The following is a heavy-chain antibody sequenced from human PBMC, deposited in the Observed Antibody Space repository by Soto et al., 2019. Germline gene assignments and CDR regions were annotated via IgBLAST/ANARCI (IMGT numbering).Heavy chain of an antibody. V-gene: IGHV4-34*01. J-gene: IGHJ6*03. CDR1: GGSFSGYY. D-gene: IGHD3-10*01. Sequence: QVQLQQWGAGLLKPSETLSLTCGVYGGSFSGYYWSWIRQPPGKGLEWLGEINQSGSTNYNPSLKSRVNISVATSKNRCSLKLSSVTAADTAVYYCARGFYGSVSYYGRYYIDVWGKGTTVTVSS. CDR2: INQSGST. CDR3: ARGFYGSVSYYGRYYIDV.